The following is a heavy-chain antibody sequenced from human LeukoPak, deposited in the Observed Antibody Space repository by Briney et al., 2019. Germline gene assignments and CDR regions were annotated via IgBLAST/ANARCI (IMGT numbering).Heavy chain of an antibody. CDR3: AKDVYDCSGGSCPQYYYVMDV. CDR1: GFTFSSYG. V-gene: IGHV3-30*02. J-gene: IGHJ6*02. D-gene: IGHD2-15*01. CDR2: IRFDGSEK. Sequence: GGSLRLSCAASGFTFSSYGMHWVRQAPGKGLEWVSFIRFDGSEKYYADSVRGRFAISRDNSKNTLSLQMNSLRAEDTALYYCAKDVYDCSGGSCPQYYYVMDVWGQGTTVTVSS.